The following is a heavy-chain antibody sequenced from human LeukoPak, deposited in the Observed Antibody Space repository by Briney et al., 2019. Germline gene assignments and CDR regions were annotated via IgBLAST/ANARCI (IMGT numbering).Heavy chain of an antibody. D-gene: IGHD5-18*01. J-gene: IGHJ4*02. CDR3: ATSSYGYYFDY. V-gene: IGHV4-59*08. CDR1: GGSIISYY. Sequence: PSEALSLSCTVSGGSIISYYGSWVRQPPGKGLEWIGYIYYSGSTNYNPSLKSRVTISVDTSKNQFSLKLSSVTAADTAVYYCATSSYGYYFDYWGQGTLVTVSS. CDR2: IYYSGST.